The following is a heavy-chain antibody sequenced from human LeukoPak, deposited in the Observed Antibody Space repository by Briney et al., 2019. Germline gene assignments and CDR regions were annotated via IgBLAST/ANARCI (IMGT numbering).Heavy chain of an antibody. J-gene: IGHJ4*02. CDR2: IYTSGST. Sequence: PSETLSLTCAVYGGSFSDYYWSWIRQPAGKGLEWIGRIYTSGSTNYNPSLKSRVTISVDTSKNQFSLKLSSVTAADTAVYYCARMGWSNIDYWGQGTLVTVSS. CDR1: GGSFSDYY. V-gene: IGHV4-59*10. CDR3: ARMGWSNIDY. D-gene: IGHD6-19*01.